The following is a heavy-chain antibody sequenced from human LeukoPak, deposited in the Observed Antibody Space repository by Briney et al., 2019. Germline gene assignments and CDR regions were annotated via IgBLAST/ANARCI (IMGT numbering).Heavy chain of an antibody. CDR1: GGTLSSYA. J-gene: IGHJ4*02. Sequence: ASVKVSCKASGGTLSSYAISWVRQAPGQGLEWMGRIIPILGIANYAQKFQGRVTITADKSTSTAYMELSSLRSEDTAVYYCVAGGVMGFSFDYWGQGTLVTVSS. CDR2: IIPILGIA. D-gene: IGHD3-16*01. V-gene: IGHV1-69*04. CDR3: VAGGVMGFSFDY.